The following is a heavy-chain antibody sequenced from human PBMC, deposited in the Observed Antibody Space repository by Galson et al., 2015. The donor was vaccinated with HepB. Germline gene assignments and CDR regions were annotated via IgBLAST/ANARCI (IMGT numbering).Heavy chain of an antibody. Sequence: SLRLSCAASGFTFLNAWMSWVRQAPGKGLEWVGRIKSKTDGGTTGYAAPVKGRFTISRDDSKNTLYLQMNSLKTEDTAVYYCTTGPPYCTGGSCYPDAFDLWGQGSIVTVSS. J-gene: IGHJ3*01. CDR2: IKSKTDGGTT. CDR3: TTGPPYCTGGSCYPDAFDL. D-gene: IGHD2-15*01. CDR1: GFTFLNAW. V-gene: IGHV3-15*01.